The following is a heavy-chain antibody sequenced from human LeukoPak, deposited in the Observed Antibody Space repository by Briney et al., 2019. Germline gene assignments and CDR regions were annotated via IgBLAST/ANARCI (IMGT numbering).Heavy chain of an antibody. CDR1: GFTFNTYA. D-gene: IGHD6-19*01. Sequence: PGGSLRLSWAASGFTFNTYAIYWVRQAPGKGLEWVSGICGSGGCTYYADSVKGRFTISIDNSKNTVYLQMNSLTAVDTAVYYCAKTTVGYSSGRYPGWPADCWGQGTLVTVSP. CDR3: AKTTVGYSSGRYPGWPADC. CDR2: ICGSGGCT. J-gene: IGHJ4*02. V-gene: IGHV3-23*01.